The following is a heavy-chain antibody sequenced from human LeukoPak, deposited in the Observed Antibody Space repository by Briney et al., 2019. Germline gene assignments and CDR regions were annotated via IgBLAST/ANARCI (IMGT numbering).Heavy chain of an antibody. CDR1: GGSFSGYY. CDR2: VNHSGST. V-gene: IGHV4-34*01. Sequence: SETLSLTCAVYGGSFSGYYWNWIRQPPGKGLEWIGEVNHSGSTNYNPSLKSRVTISVDTSKNQFSLKLSSVTAADTAVYYCARLRCYDILTGYWRAFDIWGQGTMVTVSS. D-gene: IGHD3-9*01. J-gene: IGHJ3*02. CDR3: ARLRCYDILTGYWRAFDI.